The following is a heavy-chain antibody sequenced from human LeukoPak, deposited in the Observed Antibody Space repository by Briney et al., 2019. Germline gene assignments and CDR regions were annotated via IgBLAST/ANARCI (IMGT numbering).Heavy chain of an antibody. Sequence: ASVKVSCKASGGTFSSYTISWVRQAPGQGLEWMGIINPSGGSTSYAQKFQGRVAMTRDTSTSTVYMELSSLRSEDTAVYYCASSFGGTLRWFDPWGQGTLVTVSS. J-gene: IGHJ5*02. CDR3: ASSFGGTLRWFDP. CDR2: INPSGGST. D-gene: IGHD1-14*01. V-gene: IGHV1-46*03. CDR1: GGTFSSYT.